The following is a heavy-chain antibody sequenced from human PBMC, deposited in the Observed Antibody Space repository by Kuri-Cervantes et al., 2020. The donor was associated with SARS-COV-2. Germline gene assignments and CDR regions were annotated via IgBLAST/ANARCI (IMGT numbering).Heavy chain of an antibody. CDR1: GGSFSGYY. Sequence: SETLTLTCAVYGGSFSGYYWSWIRQPPGKGLEWIGEINHSGSTNYNPSLKSRVTISVDTSKNQFSLKLSSVTAADTAVYYWARGWYPVGATILYYFDYWGQGTLVTVSS. D-gene: IGHD1-26*01. J-gene: IGHJ4*02. CDR2: INHSGST. V-gene: IGHV4-34*01. CDR3: ARGWYPVGATILYYFDY.